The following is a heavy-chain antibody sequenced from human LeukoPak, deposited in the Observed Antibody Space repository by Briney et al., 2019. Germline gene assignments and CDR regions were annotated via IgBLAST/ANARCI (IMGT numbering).Heavy chain of an antibody. CDR2: INHSGST. D-gene: IGHD4-17*01. CDR3: ARDDYGDYEAFDI. Sequence: SETLSLTCAVYGGSLSGYYWSWIGQPPGKGLEWIGEINHSGSTNYNPSLKSRVTISVDTSKNQFSLKLSSVTAADTAVYYCARDDYGDYEAFDIWGQGTMVTVSS. J-gene: IGHJ3*02. V-gene: IGHV4-34*01. CDR1: GGSLSGYY.